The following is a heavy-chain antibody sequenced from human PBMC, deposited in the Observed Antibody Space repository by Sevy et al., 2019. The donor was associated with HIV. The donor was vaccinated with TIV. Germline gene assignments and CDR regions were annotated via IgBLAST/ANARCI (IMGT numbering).Heavy chain of an antibody. J-gene: IGHJ4*02. CDR1: GFTFSKYS. CDR2: FSFGCGKI. Sequence: GGCLRLSCAASGFTFSKYSMSCIRQTPGKGLEWVSTFSFGCGKINYADSVKGRFTISRDDSRNTFYLQMNSLRADDTAIYYCAREWCTKPHDYWGQGTLVTVSS. V-gene: IGHV3-23*01. D-gene: IGHD2-8*01. CDR3: AREWCTKPHDY.